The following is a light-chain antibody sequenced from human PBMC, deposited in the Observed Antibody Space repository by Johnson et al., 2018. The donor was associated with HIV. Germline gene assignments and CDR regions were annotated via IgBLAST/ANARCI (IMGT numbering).Light chain of an antibody. CDR1: TSNIGNNY. V-gene: IGLV1-51*01. CDR2: DNN. CDR3: GTWDSGLSAGV. J-gene: IGLJ1*01. Sequence: QPVLTQPPSVSAAPGQKVTISCSGSTSNIGNNYVSWYQQLPGTAPKLLIYDNNKRPSGIPDRFSGSKSGTSATLGITGLQTGDEADYYCGTWDSGLSAGVIGTGTKVTVL.